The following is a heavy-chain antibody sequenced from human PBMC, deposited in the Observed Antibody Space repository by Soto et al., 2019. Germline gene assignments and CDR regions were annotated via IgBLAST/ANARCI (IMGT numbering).Heavy chain of an antibody. CDR2: ISGSGGST. D-gene: IGHD3-10*01. J-gene: IGHJ4*02. CDR3: AKVHLASYGSGSYYIPVSQTFDY. Sequence: PGGSLRLSCAASGFTFSSYAMGWVRQAPGKGLEWVSAISGSGGSTYYADSVKGRFTISRDNSKNTLYLQMNSLRAEDTAVYYCAKVHLASYGSGSYYIPVSQTFDYWGQGTLVTVSS. CDR1: GFTFSSYA. V-gene: IGHV3-23*01.